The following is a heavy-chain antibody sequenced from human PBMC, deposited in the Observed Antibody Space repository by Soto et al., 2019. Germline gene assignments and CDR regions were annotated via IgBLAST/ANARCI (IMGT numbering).Heavy chain of an antibody. CDR1: GFSLSTSGVR. D-gene: IGHD6-19*01. J-gene: IGHJ3*02. V-gene: IGHV2-5*01. CDR3: AHRHNSAWYDAFDI. CDR2: MYWNDDK. Sequence: SGPTLVSPTQTLTLTCTFSGFSLSTSGVRGGWIRQPPGKALEWLALMYWNDDKRYSPSLKGRLTITKDASKNQVVLTMTNMDPVDTATYYCAHRHNSAWYDAFDIWGRGTVVTVS.